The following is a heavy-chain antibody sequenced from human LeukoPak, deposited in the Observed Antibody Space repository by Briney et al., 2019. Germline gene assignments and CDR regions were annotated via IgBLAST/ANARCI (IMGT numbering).Heavy chain of an antibody. CDR1: GGSINNSY. CDR3: ARVNYDSSGYFDY. CDR2: IYYSGST. D-gene: IGHD3-22*01. J-gene: IGHJ4*02. V-gene: IGHV4-59*01. Sequence: SETLSLTCTVSGGSINNSYWTWIRQPPGKGLEWIGHIYYSGSTNYSPSLKSRVTISVDTSKNQFSLKLSSVTAADTAVYYCARVNYDSSGYFDYWGQGTLVTVSS.